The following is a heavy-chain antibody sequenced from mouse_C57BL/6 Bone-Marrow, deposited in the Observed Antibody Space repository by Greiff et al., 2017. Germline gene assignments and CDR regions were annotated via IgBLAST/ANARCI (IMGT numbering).Heavy chain of an antibody. D-gene: IGHD2-4*01. V-gene: IGHV1-64*01. CDR2: IHPNSGST. CDR1: GYTFTSYW. CDR3: AYDYDGAMDY. Sequence: QVQLQQSGAELVKPGASVKLSCKASGYTFTSYWMHWVKQRPGQGLEWIGMIHPNSGSTNYNEKFKSKATLTVDKSSSTAYMQLSSLTSEDSAVYYCAYDYDGAMDYWGQGTSVTVSS. J-gene: IGHJ4*01.